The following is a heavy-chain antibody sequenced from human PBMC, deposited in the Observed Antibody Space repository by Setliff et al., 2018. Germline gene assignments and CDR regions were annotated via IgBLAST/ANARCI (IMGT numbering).Heavy chain of an antibody. CDR2: IYTDGST. Sequence: SETLSLTCTVSGGSLSSYNYWSWIRQPAGKGLEWIGQIYTDGSTNYNPSLKSRVTISVDKSKNQFSLKLSSVTAADTAVYYCARAGEGPAALHYYYYMDVWGKGTTVTVSS. J-gene: IGHJ6*03. CDR1: GGSLSSYNY. CDR3: ARAGEGPAALHYYYYMDV. V-gene: IGHV4-61*10. D-gene: IGHD2-2*01.